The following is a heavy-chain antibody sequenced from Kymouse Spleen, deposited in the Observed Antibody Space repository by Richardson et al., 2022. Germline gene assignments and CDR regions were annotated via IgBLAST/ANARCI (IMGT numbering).Heavy chain of an antibody. CDR3: ARGPYSSALTS. D-gene: IGHD6-19*01. CDR2: INHSGST. Sequence: QVQLQQWGAGLLKPSETLSLTCAVYGGSFSGYYWSWIRQPPGKGLEWIGEINHSGSTNYNPSLKSRVTISVDTSKNQFSLKLSSVTAADTAVYYCARGPYSSALTSWGQGTLVTVSS. CDR1: GGSFSGYY. V-gene: IGHV4-34*01. J-gene: IGHJ5*02.